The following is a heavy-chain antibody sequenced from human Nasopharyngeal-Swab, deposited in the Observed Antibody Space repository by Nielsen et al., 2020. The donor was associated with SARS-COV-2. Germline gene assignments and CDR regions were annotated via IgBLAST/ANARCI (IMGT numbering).Heavy chain of an antibody. V-gene: IGHV1-2*06. CDR2: INPNSGGT. CDR1: GYTFTGYY. D-gene: IGHD3-16*02. Sequence: ASVKVSCRASGYTFTGYYMHWVRQAPGQGLEWMGRINPNSGGTNYAQKFQGRVTMTRDTSISTAYMELSRLRSDDTAVYYCAREYRSARPFDYWGQGTPVTVSS. J-gene: IGHJ4*02. CDR3: AREYRSARPFDY.